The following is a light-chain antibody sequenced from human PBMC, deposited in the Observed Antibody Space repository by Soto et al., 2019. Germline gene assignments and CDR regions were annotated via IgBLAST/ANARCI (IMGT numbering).Light chain of an antibody. V-gene: IGLV2-8*01. J-gene: IGLJ1*01. CDR2: EVS. CDR1: SSDVGGYNY. Sequence: QSALTHPPSASGSPGQSVTIACTGTSSDVGGYNYVSWYQEHPGKAPKVIIYEVSKRPSGVPDRFSGYKSGNTASLTVSGLQAEDEADYSCCSYAGSNTFAFGTGTKVTVL. CDR3: CSYAGSNTFA.